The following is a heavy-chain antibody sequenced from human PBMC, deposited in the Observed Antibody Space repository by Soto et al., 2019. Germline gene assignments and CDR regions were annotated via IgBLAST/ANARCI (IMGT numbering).Heavy chain of an antibody. CDR3: AKTGHIVLVPAGKNWLDS. CDR2: ISGSGGST. Sequence: PGGSLRLSCVASGFTFSSYAVSWVRQAPGKGLEWVSAISGSGGSTYYADSVKGRFTISRDNSKNTVFLQVNSLRAEDTAIYYCAKTGHIVLVPAGKNWLDSWGQGTLVTVSS. D-gene: IGHD2-2*01. V-gene: IGHV3-23*01. CDR1: GFTFSSYA. J-gene: IGHJ5*01.